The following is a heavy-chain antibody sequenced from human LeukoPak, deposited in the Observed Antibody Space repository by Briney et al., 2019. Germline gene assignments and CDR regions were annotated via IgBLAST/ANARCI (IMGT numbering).Heavy chain of an antibody. V-gene: IGHV4-39*01. CDR1: GYSISSSSYY. J-gene: IGHJ4*02. Sequence: SETLSLTCTVSGYSISSSSYYWGWIRQPPGKGLEWIGSIYYSGSTYYNPSLKSRVTISVDTSKNQFSLKLSSVTAADTAVYYCARQDIVATFDYWGQGTLVTVSS. CDR2: IYYSGST. D-gene: IGHD5-12*01. CDR3: ARQDIVATFDY.